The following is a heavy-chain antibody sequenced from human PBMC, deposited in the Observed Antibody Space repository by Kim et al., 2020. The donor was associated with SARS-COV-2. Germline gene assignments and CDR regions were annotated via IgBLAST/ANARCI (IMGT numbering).Heavy chain of an antibody. D-gene: IGHD3-10*01. CDR1: GGSISSGGYY. J-gene: IGHJ4*02. CDR2: IYYSGST. CDR3: ARGSGELWGRRYFDY. V-gene: IGHV4-31*03. Sequence: SETLSLTCTVSGGSISSGGYYWSWIRQHPGKGLEWIGYIYYSGSTYYNPSLKSRVTISVDTSKNQFSLKLSSVTAADTAVYYCARGSGELWGRRYFDYWGQGTLVTVSS.